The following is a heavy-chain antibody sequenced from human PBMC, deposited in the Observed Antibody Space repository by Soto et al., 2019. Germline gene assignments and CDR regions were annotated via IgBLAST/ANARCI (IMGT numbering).Heavy chain of an antibody. D-gene: IGHD3-10*01. V-gene: IGHV4-61*08. CDR2: IYYSGST. Sequence: NPSETLSLTCAVSGGSISSGGYSWSWIRQPPGKGLEGIGYIYYSGSTNYNPSLKSRVTISVDTSKNQFSLKLSSVTAADTAVYYCARVWGYYFDYWGQGTLVTVSS. CDR1: GGSISSGGYS. J-gene: IGHJ4*02. CDR3: ARVWGYYFDY.